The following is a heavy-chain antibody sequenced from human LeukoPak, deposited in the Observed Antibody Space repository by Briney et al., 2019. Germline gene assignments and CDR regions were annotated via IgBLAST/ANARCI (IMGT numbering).Heavy chain of an antibody. J-gene: IGHJ4*02. D-gene: IGHD2-2*01. Sequence: PGRSLRLSCAASGFTFSSYWMHWVRQAPGKGLVWVSRINSDGSSTSYADSVKGRFTISRDNAKNTLYLQMNSLRAEDTAVYYCARASIDQLLFFGLGENYFDYWGQGTLVTVSS. V-gene: IGHV3-74*01. CDR1: GFTFSSYW. CDR2: INSDGSST. CDR3: ARASIDQLLFFGLGENYFDY.